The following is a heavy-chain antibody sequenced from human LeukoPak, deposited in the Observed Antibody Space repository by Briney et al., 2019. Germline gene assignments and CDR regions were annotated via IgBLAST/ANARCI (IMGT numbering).Heavy chain of an antibody. D-gene: IGHD2-2*01. J-gene: IGHJ6*02. Sequence: GGSLRLSCAASGFTFSSYSMNWVRQAPGKGLEWVSYISSSSSTIYYADSVKDRFTISRDNAKNSLYLQMNSLRAEDTAVYYCARAPRYCSSTSCYVSELIRATYYYYGMDVWGQGTTVTVSS. CDR2: ISSSSSTI. CDR1: GFTFSSYS. V-gene: IGHV3-48*01. CDR3: ARAPRYCSSTSCYVSELIRATYYYYGMDV.